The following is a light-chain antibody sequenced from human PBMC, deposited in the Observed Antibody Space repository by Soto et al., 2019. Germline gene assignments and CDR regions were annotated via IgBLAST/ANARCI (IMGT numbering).Light chain of an antibody. CDR3: SSYTSDSSYV. CDR2: EVS. J-gene: IGLJ1*01. CDR1: SSDVGDYNY. V-gene: IGLV2-14*01. Sequence: QSALTQPASVSGSPGQSITISCTGTSSDVGDYNYVSWYQQHPGKAPKLLIFEVSNRPSGVSNRFSASKSGNTASLFISGLQAEDEADYYCSSYTSDSSYVFGSGTKVTVL.